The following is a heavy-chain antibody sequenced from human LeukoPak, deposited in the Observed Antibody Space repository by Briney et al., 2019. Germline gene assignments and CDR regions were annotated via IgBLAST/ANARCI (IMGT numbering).Heavy chain of an antibody. J-gene: IGHJ6*02. CDR3: ARDMHYYGMDV. V-gene: IGHV3-33*01. CDR2: IWYDGSNK. D-gene: IGHD2-2*01. Sequence: GRSLRLSCAASGFTFSSYGMHWVRQAPGKGLEWVAVIWYDGSNKYYADSVKGRFTISRDNSKNTLYLQMNSLRAEDTAVYYCARDMHYYGMDVWGQGTTVTVSS. CDR1: GFTFSSYG.